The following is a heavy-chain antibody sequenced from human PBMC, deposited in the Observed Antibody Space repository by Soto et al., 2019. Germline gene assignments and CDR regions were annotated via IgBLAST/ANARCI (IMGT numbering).Heavy chain of an antibody. J-gene: IGHJ4*01. CDR1: GYSIRSGYY. V-gene: IGHV4-38-2*02. D-gene: IGHD3-10*01. CDR3: AALWFVELAFNY. CDR2: VYHNGIM. Sequence: SETLSLTCSVSGYSIRSGYYWGWVRQAPGKGLEWLGSVYHNGIMFHNPSFQSRVTISVGTSKNQFSLNLRSVTAADTAVYYCAALWFVELAFNYWGQGILVTVSS.